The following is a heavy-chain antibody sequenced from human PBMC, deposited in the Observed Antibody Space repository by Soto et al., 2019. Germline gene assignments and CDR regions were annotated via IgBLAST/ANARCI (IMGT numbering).Heavy chain of an antibody. CDR2: ISYDGRKI. V-gene: IGHV3-30*18. Sequence: QVQLVESGGGVVQPGRSLRLSCAASGFNFNIYGMHWVRQAPGKGLEWVAVISYDGRKICYADSVLGRFTISRDNSRSTLDLQMSGLRPEDTAEYYCAKDLLSSSSPNYFDHWGQGTLVTVPS. D-gene: IGHD6-6*01. J-gene: IGHJ4*02. CDR1: GFNFNIYG. CDR3: AKDLLSSSSPNYFDH.